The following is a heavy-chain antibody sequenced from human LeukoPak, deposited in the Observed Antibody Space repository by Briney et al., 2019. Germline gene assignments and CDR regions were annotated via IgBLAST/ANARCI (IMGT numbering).Heavy chain of an antibody. CDR1: GFTFRSYS. Sequence: PGGSLRLSCAASGFTFRSYSMNWVRQAPGKGLEWVSSISSSSSYIYYADSVKGRFTISRDNAKNSLYLQMNSLRAEDTAVYYCARIVGATLDYWGQGTLVTVSS. D-gene: IGHD1-26*01. CDR3: ARIVGATLDY. J-gene: IGHJ4*02. V-gene: IGHV3-21*01. CDR2: ISSSSSYI.